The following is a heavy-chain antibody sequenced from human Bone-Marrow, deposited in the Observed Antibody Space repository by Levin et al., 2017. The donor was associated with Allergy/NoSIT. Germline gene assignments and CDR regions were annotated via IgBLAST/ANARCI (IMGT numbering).Heavy chain of an antibody. J-gene: IGHJ5*02. CDR1: GFTFSSYD. CDR3: ARGIVGATSNWFDP. Sequence: GGSLRLSCAASGFTFSSYDMHWVRQATGKGLEWVSAIGTAGDTYYPGSVKGRFTISRENAKNSLYLQMNSLRAGDTAVYYCARGIVGATSNWFDPWGQGTLVTVSS. D-gene: IGHD1-26*01. CDR2: IGTAGDT. V-gene: IGHV3-13*01.